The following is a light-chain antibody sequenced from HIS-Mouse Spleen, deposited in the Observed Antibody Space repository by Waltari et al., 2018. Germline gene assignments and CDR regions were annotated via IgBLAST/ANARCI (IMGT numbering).Light chain of an antibody. Sequence: AIRMTQSPSSLSASTGDRVTITCRASQGISSYVAWYQQKPGKAPKLLIYAASTLQSGVPSRFSGSGSGTDFTLTISCLQSEDFATYYCQQYYSYSLTFGGGTKVEIK. J-gene: IGKJ4*01. CDR2: AAS. CDR1: QGISSY. V-gene: IGKV1-8*01. CDR3: QQYYSYSLT.